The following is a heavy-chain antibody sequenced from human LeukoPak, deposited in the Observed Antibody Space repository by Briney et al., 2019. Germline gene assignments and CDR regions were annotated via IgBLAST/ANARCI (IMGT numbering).Heavy chain of an antibody. Sequence: SETLSLTCTVSGGSLSNYYWTWIRQPPGKGLEFIGYIYYSGSTQYNPSLKSRVTISIDMSQNQFSLMLTSVTAADTAMYYCARGTVHGNSDYWGQGVLVTVSS. D-gene: IGHD5-24*01. J-gene: IGHJ4*02. CDR2: IYYSGST. CDR1: GGSLSNYY. V-gene: IGHV4-59*01. CDR3: ARGTVHGNSDY.